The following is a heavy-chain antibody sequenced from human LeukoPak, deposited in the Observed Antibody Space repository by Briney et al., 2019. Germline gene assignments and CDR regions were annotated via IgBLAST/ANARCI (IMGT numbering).Heavy chain of an antibody. D-gene: IGHD3-3*01. J-gene: IGHJ4*02. Sequence: ASVKVSCKASGYTFTSYDINWVRQATGQGLEWMGWMNPNSGNTGYAQKFQGRVTMTRNTSISTAYMELSSLRSEDTAVYYCARLPGGYDFWSAEPYYFDCWGQGTLVTVPS. CDR1: GYTFTSYD. CDR2: MNPNSGNT. V-gene: IGHV1-8*01. CDR3: ARLPGGYDFWSAEPYYFDC.